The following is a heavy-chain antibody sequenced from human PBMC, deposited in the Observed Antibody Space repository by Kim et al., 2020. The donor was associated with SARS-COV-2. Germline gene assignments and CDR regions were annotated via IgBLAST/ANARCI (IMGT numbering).Heavy chain of an antibody. CDR3: AREGSTSQDDMDV. V-gene: IGHV4-31*02. D-gene: IGHD2-2*01. Sequence: YNPSLKSRVTITVDPSKNQFSLKLSSVTAADTAVYYCAREGSTSQDDMDVWGQGTTVTVSS. J-gene: IGHJ6*02.